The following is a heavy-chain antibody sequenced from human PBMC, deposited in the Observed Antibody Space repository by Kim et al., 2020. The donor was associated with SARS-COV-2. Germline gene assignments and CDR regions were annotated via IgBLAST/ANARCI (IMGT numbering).Heavy chain of an antibody. J-gene: IGHJ4*02. V-gene: IGHV3-30*02. D-gene: IGHD4-17*01. CDR3: AKDHYPSDYGGNPLDY. Sequence: DSVKGRFTISRDNSKNTLYLQMNSLRAEDTAVYYCAKDHYPSDYGGNPLDYWGQGTLVTVSS.